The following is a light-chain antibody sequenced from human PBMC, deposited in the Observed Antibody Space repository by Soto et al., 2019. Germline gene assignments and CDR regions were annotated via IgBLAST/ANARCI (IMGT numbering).Light chain of an antibody. Sequence: DIQMTQSPSSLSASVGDRVTITCRASQSISSYLNWYQQKPGKAPKLLIYAASSLQSGVPSRFRGSGSGTHFTAPTRRSQPEKFGNYHRQQSYSTPYTFGQGTKLEIK. CDR3: QQSYSTPYT. CDR1: QSISSY. J-gene: IGKJ2*01. V-gene: IGKV1-39*01. CDR2: AAS.